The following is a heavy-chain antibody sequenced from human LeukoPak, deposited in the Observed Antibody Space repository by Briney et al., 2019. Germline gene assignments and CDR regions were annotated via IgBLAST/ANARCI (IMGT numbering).Heavy chain of an antibody. CDR2: ISSSGSTI. D-gene: IGHD6-19*01. J-gene: IGHJ4*02. Sequence: GGSLRLSCAASGFTFSSYEMNWVRQAPGKWLEWVSYISSSGSTIYYADSVKGRFTISRDNAKNSLYLQMNSLRAEDTAVYYCARDGGSAWFLDYWGQGTLVTVSS. CDR1: GFTFSSYE. V-gene: IGHV3-48*03. CDR3: ARDGGSAWFLDY.